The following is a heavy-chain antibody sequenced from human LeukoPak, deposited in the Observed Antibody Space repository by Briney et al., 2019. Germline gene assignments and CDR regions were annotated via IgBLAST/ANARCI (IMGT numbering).Heavy chain of an antibody. CDR3: ARQGYCSGGSCYHYYYYMDV. D-gene: IGHD2-15*01. J-gene: IGHJ6*03. V-gene: IGHV4-38-2*01. CDR2: IYHSGST. Sequence: SETLSLTCAVSGYSISSGYYWGWIRQPPGKGLEWIGSIYHSGSTYYNPSLKSRVTISVDTSKNQFSLKLSSVTAADTAVYYCARQGYCSGGSCYHYYYYMDVWGKGTTVIVSS. CDR1: GYSISSGYY.